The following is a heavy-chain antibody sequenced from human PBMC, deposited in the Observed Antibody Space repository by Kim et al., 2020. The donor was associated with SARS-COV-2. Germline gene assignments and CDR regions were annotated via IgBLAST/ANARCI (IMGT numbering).Heavy chain of an antibody. CDR2: ISGSGGST. Sequence: GGSLRLSCAASGFTFSSYAMSWVRQAPGKGLEWVSAISGSGGSTYYADSVKGRFTISRDNSKNTLYLQMNSLRAEDTAVYYCAEDYDGSSWYFLGAHAFDLWGQGTMVTVSS. CDR1: GFTFSSYA. J-gene: IGHJ3*01. CDR3: AEDYDGSSWYFLGAHAFDL. V-gene: IGHV3-23*01. D-gene: IGHD6-13*01.